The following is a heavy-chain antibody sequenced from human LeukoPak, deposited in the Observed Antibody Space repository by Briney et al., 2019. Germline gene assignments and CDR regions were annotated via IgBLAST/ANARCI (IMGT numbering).Heavy chain of an antibody. CDR1: GGSISSSSYY. CDR2: IYYSGST. V-gene: IGHV4-39*01. CDR3: ARRGSGPPYYYYYYMDV. D-gene: IGHD6-19*01. J-gene: IGHJ6*03. Sequence: PSETLSLTCTVSGGSISSSSYYWGWIRQPPGKGLEWIGSIYYSGSTYYNPSLKSRVTISVDTSKNQFSLKLSSVTAADTAVYYCARRGSGPPYYYYYYMDVWGKGTTVTVSS.